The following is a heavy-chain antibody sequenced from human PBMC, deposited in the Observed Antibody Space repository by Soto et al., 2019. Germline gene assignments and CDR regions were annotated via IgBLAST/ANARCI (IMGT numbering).Heavy chain of an antibody. J-gene: IGHJ4*02. CDR3: AREETGAVDY. CDR1: GFTFSSYG. Sequence: QVQLVESGGGVVQPGRSLRLSCAASGFTFSSYGMHWVRQAPGKGLEWVAVIWYDGSNKYYADSVKGRFTISRDNSKNTRYMPMNSLRAEDTAVYYCAREETGAVDYWGQGTLVTVSS. CDR2: IWYDGSNK. D-gene: IGHD1-1*01. V-gene: IGHV3-33*01.